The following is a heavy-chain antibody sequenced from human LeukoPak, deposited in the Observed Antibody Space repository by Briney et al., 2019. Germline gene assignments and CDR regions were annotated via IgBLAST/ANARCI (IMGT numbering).Heavy chain of an antibody. CDR3: AKGTERYLQLEH. CDR1: GDSISDSY. J-gene: IGHJ5*02. V-gene: IGHV4-59*01. D-gene: IGHD1-1*01. CDR2: IYYTGST. Sequence: SGTLSLTCTVSGDSISDSYWTWIRQPPGEGLEYIGYIYYTGSTTYSPSLRGRVTISLDKSKSRFSLKLNSVTTADTAVYFCAKGTERYLQLEHWGQGALVTVSS.